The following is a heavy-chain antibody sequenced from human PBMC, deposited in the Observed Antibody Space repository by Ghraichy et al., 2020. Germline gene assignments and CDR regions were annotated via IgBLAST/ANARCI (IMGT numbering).Heavy chain of an antibody. J-gene: IGHJ4*02. D-gene: IGHD2/OR15-2a*01. CDR2: ISNDGGST. Sequence: GGSLRLSCSASGFTFSMYDMHWVRQAPGKGLEYVSAISNDGGSTYYADSVKGRFTFSRDNSRNTLSLQMTSLRAEDTAVYYCVKSKGRLRAEYFFDYWGQGTLVTVSS. V-gene: IGHV3-64D*06. CDR3: VKSKGRLRAEYFFDY. CDR1: GFTFSMYD.